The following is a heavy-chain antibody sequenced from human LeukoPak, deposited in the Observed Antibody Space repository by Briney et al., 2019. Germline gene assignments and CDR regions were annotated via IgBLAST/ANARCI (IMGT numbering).Heavy chain of an antibody. V-gene: IGHV4-61*02. D-gene: IGHD6-13*01. J-gene: IGHJ4*02. CDR2: IYTSGST. CDR3: AGQSSSWPNTDKYHFDY. Sequence: SETLSLTCTVSGGSISSGSYYWSWIRQPAGKGLEWIGRIYTSGSTNYNPSLKSRVTISVDTSKNQFSLKLSSVTAADTAVYYCAGQSSSWPNTDKYHFDYWGQGTLVTVSS. CDR1: GGSISSGSYY.